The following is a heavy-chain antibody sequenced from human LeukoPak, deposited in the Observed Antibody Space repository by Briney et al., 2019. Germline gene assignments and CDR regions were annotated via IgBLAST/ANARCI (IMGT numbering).Heavy chain of an antibody. J-gene: IGHJ4*02. CDR1: GYTFTDYY. CDR3: ARANFLYCSSSTCLFDH. D-gene: IGHD2-2*01. CDR2: INPNDGDT. V-gene: IGHV1-2*02. Sequence: ASVKVSCKAAGYTFTDYYMHWVRQAPGQGFEWMGWINPNDGDTNYAQKFQGRVTMTRATSISTAHMEVSRLRSDDTAVYYCARANFLYCSSSTCLFDHWGQGTLVTVSS.